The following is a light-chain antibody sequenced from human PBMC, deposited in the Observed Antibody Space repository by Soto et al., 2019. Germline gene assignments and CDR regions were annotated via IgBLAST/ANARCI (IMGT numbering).Light chain of an antibody. V-gene: IGKV3-20*01. CDR1: QTVTSNY. J-gene: IGKJ1*01. Sequence: EIMLTQSPGTLSLSPGERVTRSCRASQTVTSNYLAWYQQRPGQAPRLLIYGASSRATGVPERFSGGGSGTDFTLTISRLEPEDCAFYFCQQYGNTPRTFGQGATVEIK. CDR3: QQYGNTPRT. CDR2: GAS.